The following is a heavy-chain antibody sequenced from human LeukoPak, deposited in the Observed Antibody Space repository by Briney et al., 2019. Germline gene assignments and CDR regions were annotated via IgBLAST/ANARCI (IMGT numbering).Heavy chain of an antibody. V-gene: IGHV3-23*01. D-gene: IGHD1-20*01. CDR2: IRGSGGST. J-gene: IGHJ5*02. CDR3: AKESNWNLLSDWFDP. Sequence: GGSLRLSCVASGFTFSTSAMSWVRQAPGKGLEWVSAIRGSGGSTYYADSVKGRFTISRDNSENTLYLQMNSLRAEDTAVYYCAKESNWNLLSDWFDPWGQGTLVTVSS. CDR1: GFTFSTSA.